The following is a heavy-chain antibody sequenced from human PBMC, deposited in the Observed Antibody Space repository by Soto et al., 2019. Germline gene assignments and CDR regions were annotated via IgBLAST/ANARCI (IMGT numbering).Heavy chain of an antibody. V-gene: IGHV1-3*01. CDR1: GYTFTSYA. D-gene: IGHD2-15*01. CDR2: INAGNGNT. Sequence: GASVKVSCKASGYTFTSYAMHWVRQAPGQRLEWMGWINAGNGNTKYSQKFQGRVTITRDTSASTAYMELSSLRSEDTAVYYCASEILGYYYYYGMDVWGQGTTVTVSS. J-gene: IGHJ6*02. CDR3: ASEILGYYYYYGMDV.